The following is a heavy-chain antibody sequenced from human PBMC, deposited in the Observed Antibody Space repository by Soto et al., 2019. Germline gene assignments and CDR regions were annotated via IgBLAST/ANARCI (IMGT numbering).Heavy chain of an antibody. CDR3: ARDTYYYGSGSYYPTPYYYYGMDV. CDR2: ISAYNGNT. D-gene: IGHD3-10*01. CDR1: GGTFSSYA. J-gene: IGHJ6*02. Sequence: ASVKVSCKASGGTFSSYAISWVRQAPGQGLEWMGWISAYNGNTNYAQKLQGRVTMTTDTSTSTAYMELRSLRSDDTAVYYCARDTYYYGSGSYYPTPYYYYGMDVWGQGTTVTVSS. V-gene: IGHV1-18*01.